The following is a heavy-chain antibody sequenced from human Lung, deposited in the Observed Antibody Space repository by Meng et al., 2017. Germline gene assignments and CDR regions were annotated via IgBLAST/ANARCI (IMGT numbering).Heavy chain of an antibody. CDR3: TRDHSTADVTVWWFDP. V-gene: IGHV1-46*01. CDR1: GYTFTRHW. CDR2: INPRDGYT. D-gene: IGHD4-17*01. J-gene: IGHJ5*02. Sequence: QVQLVQSGAEVKNPGASVKVSCKASGYTFTRHWMHWVRQAPGQGLEWMGIINPRDGYTMYEQKFQDRITITGDTSTGTVYMELSGLRSEDTAVYYCTRDHSTADVTVWWFDPWGQGTLVTVSS.